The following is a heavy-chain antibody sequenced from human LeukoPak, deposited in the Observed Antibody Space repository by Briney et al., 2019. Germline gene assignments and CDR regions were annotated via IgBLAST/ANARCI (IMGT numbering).Heavy chain of an antibody. CDR2: IYYSGST. V-gene: IGHV4-39*07. Sequence: PSETLSLTCTVSGGSISSSSYYWGWIRQPPGKGLEWIGSIYYSGSTYYNPSLKSRVTISVDTSKNQFSLKLSSVTAADTAVYYCARDLGRGAFDIWGQGTMVTVSS. J-gene: IGHJ3*02. CDR3: ARDLGRGAFDI. D-gene: IGHD3-16*01. CDR1: GGSISSSSYY.